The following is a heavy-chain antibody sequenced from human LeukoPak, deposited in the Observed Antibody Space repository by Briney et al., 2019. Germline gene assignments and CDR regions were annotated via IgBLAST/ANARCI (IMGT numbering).Heavy chain of an antibody. CDR2: INSDGSST. J-gene: IGHJ4*02. Sequence: GGSLRLSCAASGFTFSNYWMHWVRQAPGKGLVWVSRINSDGSSTSYADSVKGRFTISRDNAKNTLYLQMNSLRAEDTAVYYCARDSSSWPSGGFHFDYWGQGTLVTVSS. CDR1: GFTFSNYW. D-gene: IGHD6-13*01. V-gene: IGHV3-74*01. CDR3: ARDSSSWPSGGFHFDY.